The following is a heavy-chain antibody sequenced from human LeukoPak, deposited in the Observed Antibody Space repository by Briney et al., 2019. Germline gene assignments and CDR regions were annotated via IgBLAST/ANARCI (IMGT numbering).Heavy chain of an antibody. J-gene: IGHJ6*03. V-gene: IGHV3-53*01. D-gene: IGHD6-6*01. Sequence: PGGSLRLSCAASGFTVSNNYMSWVRQAPGKGLEWVSVIYTGVSTYYADSVKGRFAISRVNSKNTLYLQMNSLRAEDTGVYYCARVRPHPIIDVWGKGTTVTVSS. CDR3: ARVRPHPIIDV. CDR1: GFTVSNNY. CDR2: IYTGVST.